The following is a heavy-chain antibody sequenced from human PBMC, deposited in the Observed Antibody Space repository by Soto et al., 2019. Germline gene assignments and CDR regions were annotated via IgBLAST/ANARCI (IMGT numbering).Heavy chain of an antibody. CDR1: GGSINYNSYH. J-gene: IGHJ4*02. CDR2: IFYTGTT. D-gene: IGHD2-2*01. V-gene: IGHV4-39*02. Sequence: KASETLSLTCSVSGGSINYNSYHWGWIRQPPGQGLEWIGSIFYTGTTFYNPSLESRVTMSVDTSKNSFSLHLTSVTAADTAVYFCARLVVVAPVANVWGQGTLVTVS. CDR3: ARLVVVAPVANV.